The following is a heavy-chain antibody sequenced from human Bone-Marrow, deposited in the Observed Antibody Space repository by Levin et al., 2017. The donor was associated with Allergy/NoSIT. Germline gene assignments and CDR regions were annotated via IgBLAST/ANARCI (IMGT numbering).Heavy chain of an antibody. CDR2: ISDSGVYP. Sequence: PGGSLRLSCAASGFTFSSFAMSWVRQAPGKGLEWVSTISDSGVYPYYADSVKGRFTISRDNSKNNLSLQMNSLRAEETALYYCAKDTRDGEMAAMDGGYNFDYWGQGTLVTVSS. CDR1: GFTFSSFA. CDR3: AKDTRDGEMAAMDGGYNFDY. J-gene: IGHJ4*02. V-gene: IGHV3-23*01. D-gene: IGHD5-24*01.